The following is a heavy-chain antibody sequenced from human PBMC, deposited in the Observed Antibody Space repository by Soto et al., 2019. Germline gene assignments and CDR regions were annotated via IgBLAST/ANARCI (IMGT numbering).Heavy chain of an antibody. V-gene: IGHV4-39*01. D-gene: IGHD6-6*01. CDR1: GDSISSSSYY. J-gene: IGHJ6*03. CDR2: IYYSGST. CDR3: ARQGGSSSGFYYYYYYMDV. Sequence: SETLSLTCTVSGDSISSSSYYWAWIRQPPGKGLEWIGSIYYSGSTYYNPSLKSRAIISVDTSKNQFSLKLSSVPAADTTVYYCARQGGSSSGFYYYYYYMDVWGKGTTVTVSS.